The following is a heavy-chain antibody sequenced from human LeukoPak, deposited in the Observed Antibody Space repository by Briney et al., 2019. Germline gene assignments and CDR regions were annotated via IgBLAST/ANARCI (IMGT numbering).Heavy chain of an antibody. D-gene: IGHD2-15*01. Sequence: SQTLSLTCTVSGGSISSGDYYWSWIRQPPGKGLEWIGYIYYSGRTYYNPSLKSRVTISVDTSKNQFSLKLSSVTAADTAVYYCARGRIAATHYYYYYYMDVWGKGTTVTVSS. J-gene: IGHJ6*03. CDR3: ARGRIAATHYYYYYYMDV. CDR2: IYYSGRT. V-gene: IGHV4-30-4*08. CDR1: GGSISSGDYY.